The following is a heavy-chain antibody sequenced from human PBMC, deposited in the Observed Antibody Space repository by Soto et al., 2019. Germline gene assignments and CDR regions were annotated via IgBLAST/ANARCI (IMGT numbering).Heavy chain of an antibody. V-gene: IGHV3-30-3*01. Sequence: GGDLRLSCAASGFTFSSYAMHWVRQAPGKGLEWVAVISYDGSNKYYADSVKGRFTISRDNSKNTLYLQMNSLRAEDTAVYYCARRERPYYYGSGASGWLDPWCQGNLVTVSS. CDR2: ISYDGSNK. D-gene: IGHD3-10*01. J-gene: IGHJ5*02. CDR1: GFTFSSYA. CDR3: ARRERPYYYGSGASGWLDP.